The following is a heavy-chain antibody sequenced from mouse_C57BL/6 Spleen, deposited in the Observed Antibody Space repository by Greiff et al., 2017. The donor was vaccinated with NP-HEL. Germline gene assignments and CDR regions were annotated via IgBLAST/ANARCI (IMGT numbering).Heavy chain of an antibody. V-gene: IGHV1-76*01. CDR3: ASHYYGSMNFDY. Sequence: QVHVKQSGAELVRPGASVKLSCKASGYTFTDYYINWVKQRPGQGLEWIARIYPGSGNTYYNEKFKGKATLTAEKSSSTAYMQLSSLTSEDSAVYFCASHYYGSMNFDYWGQGTTLTVSS. CDR2: IYPGSGNT. D-gene: IGHD1-1*01. J-gene: IGHJ2*01. CDR1: GYTFTDYY.